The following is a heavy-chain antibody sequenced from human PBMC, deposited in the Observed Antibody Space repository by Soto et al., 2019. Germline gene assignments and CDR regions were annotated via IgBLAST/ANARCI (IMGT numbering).Heavy chain of an antibody. D-gene: IGHD3-22*01. Sequence: GGSLRLSCAASGFTFSSYDMHWVRQATGKGLEWVSAIGTAGDTYYPGSVKGRFTISRENAKNSLYLQMNGLRAEDTAVYYCARDRRYYYDSSPSVDTDGRYYYYGMDVWGQGTTVTVSS. V-gene: IGHV3-13*01. CDR3: ARDRRYYYDSSPSVDTDGRYYYYGMDV. CDR2: IGTAGDT. CDR1: GFTFSSYD. J-gene: IGHJ6*02.